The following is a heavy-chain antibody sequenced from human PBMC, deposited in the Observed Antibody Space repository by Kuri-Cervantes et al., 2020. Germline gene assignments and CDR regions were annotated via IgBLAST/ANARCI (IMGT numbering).Heavy chain of an antibody. CDR3: ARARSTEFKFLGFDY. J-gene: IGHJ4*02. D-gene: IGHD1-14*01. CDR2: IYYSGST. V-gene: IGHV4-39*07. CDR1: GDSISSSSYY. Sequence: SETLSLTCTVSGDSISSSSYYWGWIRQPPGKGLEWIGSIYYSGSTYHNPSLKSRVTIPVDTSKNQFSLKLSSVTAADTAVYYCARARSTEFKFLGFDYWGQGTPVTVSS.